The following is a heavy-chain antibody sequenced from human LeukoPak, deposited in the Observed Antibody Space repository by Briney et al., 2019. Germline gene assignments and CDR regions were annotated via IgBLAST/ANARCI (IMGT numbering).Heavy chain of an antibody. D-gene: IGHD3-16*01. Sequence: ASVKVSCKASGYTFTSYYMHWVRQAPGQGLEWMGIINPSGGSTSYAQKFQGRVTMTRDTSISTAYMELSRLRSDDTAVYYCARDRSIWERSDYWGQGTLVTVSS. CDR3: ARDRSIWERSDY. V-gene: IGHV1-46*01. CDR2: INPSGGST. CDR1: GYTFTSYY. J-gene: IGHJ4*02.